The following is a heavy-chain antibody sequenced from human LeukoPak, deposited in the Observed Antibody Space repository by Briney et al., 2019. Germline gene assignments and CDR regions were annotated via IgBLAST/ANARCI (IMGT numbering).Heavy chain of an antibody. Sequence: ASVRVSCKASGYTFTGYYMHWVRQAPGQGLEWMGWINPNSGGTNYAQKFQGRVTMTRDTSISTAYMELSRLRSDDTAVYYCARDLAAFGYSYGHDYWGQGTLVTVSS. D-gene: IGHD5-18*01. V-gene: IGHV1-2*02. J-gene: IGHJ4*02. CDR1: GYTFTGYY. CDR2: INPNSGGT. CDR3: ARDLAAFGYSYGHDY.